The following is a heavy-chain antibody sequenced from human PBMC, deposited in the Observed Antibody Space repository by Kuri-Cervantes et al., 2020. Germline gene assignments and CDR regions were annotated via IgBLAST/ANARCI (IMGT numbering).Heavy chain of an antibody. CDR3: AKDEELTFDY. V-gene: IGHV3-30*02. D-gene: IGHD1-7*01. J-gene: IGHJ4*02. Sequence: GGSLRLSCAASGFTFSSYGMHWVRQAPGKGLEWVAFIRHDGSNKYYADSVKGRFTISRDNSKNTLYLQMNSLRAEDTAVYYCAKDEELTFDYWGQGTLVTVSS. CDR1: GFTFSSYG. CDR2: IRHDGSNK.